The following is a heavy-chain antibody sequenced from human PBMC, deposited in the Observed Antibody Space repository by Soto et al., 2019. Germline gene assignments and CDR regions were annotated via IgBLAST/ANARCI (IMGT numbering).Heavy chain of an antibody. CDR1: GGSFSGYY. CDR2: INHSGST. Sequence: NPSETLSLTCAVYGGSFSGYYWSWIRQPPGKGLEWIGEINHSGSTNYNPSLKSRVTISVDTSKNQFSLKLSSVTAADTAVYYCARRAVTLGPTRAYYYYYYYGMDVWGQGTTVTVSS. V-gene: IGHV4-34*01. CDR3: ARRAVTLGPTRAYYYYYYYGMDV. D-gene: IGHD4-4*01. J-gene: IGHJ6*02.